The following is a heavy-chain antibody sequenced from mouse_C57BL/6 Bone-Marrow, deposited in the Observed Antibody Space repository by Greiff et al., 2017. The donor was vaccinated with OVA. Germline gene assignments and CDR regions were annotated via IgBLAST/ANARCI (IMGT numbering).Heavy chain of an antibody. CDR2: IYPGSGRT. CDR1: GYTFTSYW. V-gene: IGHV1-55*01. Sequence: VQLQQPGAELVKPGASVKMSCKASGYTFTSYWITWVKQRPGQGLEWIGDIYPGSGRTNYNEKFKSKATLTVDTSSSTAYMQLSSLTSEDSAVYYCARSGITTVEGDFAMDYWGKGTSVTVSS. D-gene: IGHD1-1*01. CDR3: ARSGITTVEGDFAMDY. J-gene: IGHJ4*01.